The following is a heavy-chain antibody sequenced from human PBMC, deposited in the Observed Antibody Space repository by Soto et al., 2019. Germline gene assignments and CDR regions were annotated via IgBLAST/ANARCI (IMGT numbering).Heavy chain of an antibody. Sequence: GGSLRLSGTASGFTFGDHAMSGFPQAQGKGLEWVGFITSKTSGGTTEYAASVKGRFTISRDDSKSIAFLQMNSLTTEDTALYYCTRGGHGYNDYWGQGTLVTVAS. CDR2: ITSKTSGGTT. CDR1: GFTFGDHA. CDR3: TRGGHGYNDY. J-gene: IGHJ4*02. D-gene: IGHD5-18*01. V-gene: IGHV3-49*03.